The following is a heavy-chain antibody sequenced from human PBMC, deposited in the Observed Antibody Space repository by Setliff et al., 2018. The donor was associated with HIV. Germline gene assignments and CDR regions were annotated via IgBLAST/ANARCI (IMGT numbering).Heavy chain of an antibody. V-gene: IGHV4-31*03. Sequence: SETLSLTCTVSGGSISSGAYHWSWIRQHPGKGLEWIGYIYYSGSTYYNPSLKSRVTISVDTSKTQFSLKLSSVTAADTAVYYCATELFIVVAGHTPTFDYWGQGTLVTVSS. CDR1: GGSISSGAYH. CDR3: ATELFIVVAGHTPTFDY. J-gene: IGHJ4*02. D-gene: IGHD6-19*01. CDR2: IYYSGST.